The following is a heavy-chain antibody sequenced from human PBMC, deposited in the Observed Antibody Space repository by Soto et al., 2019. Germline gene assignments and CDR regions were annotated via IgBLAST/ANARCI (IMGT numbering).Heavy chain of an antibody. J-gene: IGHJ6*03. V-gene: IGHV3-23*01. CDR2: ISGSGGST. D-gene: IGHD3-16*01. Sequence: GGSLRLSCAASGFTFSSYAMSWVRQAPGKGLEWVSAISGSGGSTYYADAVKGRFTISRDNSKNTLYLQMNSLRAEDTAVYYCAKDPLYQNFYYYYMDLWGKGTTVTVSS. CDR3: AKDPLYQNFYYYYMDL. CDR1: GFTFSSYA.